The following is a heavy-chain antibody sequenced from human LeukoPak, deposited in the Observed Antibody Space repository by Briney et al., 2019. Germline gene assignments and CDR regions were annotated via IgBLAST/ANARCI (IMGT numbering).Heavy chain of an antibody. CDR1: GFPFSSYS. J-gene: IGHJ4*02. CDR3: AKGTLGHCNGASCYPLDY. CDR2: ITGGGGDT. D-gene: IGHD2-15*01. V-gene: IGHV3-23*01. Sequence: PGGSLRLSCAASGFPFSSYSMTWVRQAPGKGPEWVSVITGGGGDTYHIDSVKGRFTISRDNSKNTLYLQMNSLRAEDTAVYFCAKGTLGHCNGASCYPLDYWGQGTLVTVSS.